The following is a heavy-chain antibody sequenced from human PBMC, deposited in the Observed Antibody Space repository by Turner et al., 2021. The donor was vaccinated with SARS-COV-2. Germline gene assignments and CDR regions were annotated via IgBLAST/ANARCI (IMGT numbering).Heavy chain of an antibody. Sequence: QVTLKASGPVLVGPTATHTLTCTVPGFSLSNGKMGVRWIRQPPAMAMEWLAHIFSNAEKSYSTTMKSRLTISKDTSKSQVVLTMTNMAPVDAATYYCARIMWWELAYGMGVWGQGTTVTVSS. J-gene: IGHJ6*02. D-gene: IGHD1-26*01. CDR1: GFSLSNGKMG. CDR3: ARIMWWELAYGMGV. CDR2: IFSNAEK. V-gene: IGHV2-26*01.